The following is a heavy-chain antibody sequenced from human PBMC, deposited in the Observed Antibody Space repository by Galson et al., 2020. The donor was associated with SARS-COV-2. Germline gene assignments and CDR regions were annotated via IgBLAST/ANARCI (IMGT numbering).Heavy chain of an antibody. CDR2: IYYSGST. V-gene: IGHV4-39*07. CDR3: ARERRGSGPAGTFDY. CDR1: GGSISSSSYY. J-gene: IGHJ4*02. Sequence: ASETLSLTCTVSGGSISSSSYYWGWIRQPPGKGLEWIGSIYYSGSTYYNPSLKSRVTISVDTSKNQFSLKLSSVTAADTAVYYCARERRGSGPAGTFDYWGQGTLVTVSS. D-gene: IGHD3-10*01.